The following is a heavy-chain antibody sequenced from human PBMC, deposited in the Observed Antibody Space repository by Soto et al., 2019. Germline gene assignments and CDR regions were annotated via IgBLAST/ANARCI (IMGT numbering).Heavy chain of an antibody. V-gene: IGHV4-4*02. CDR3: ARHKDYSPFDY. Sequence: QVQLQESGPGLVKPSGTLSLTCGISGDSISSPNWWTWVRQPPGEGLEWIGEIYHSGSTNYNPSLKSRVTISLDKSKNQFYLRLRSLTAADTAIYYCARHKDYSPFDYWGQGILVTVSS. J-gene: IGHJ4*02. CDR2: IYHSGST. CDR1: GDSISSPNW. D-gene: IGHD2-15*01.